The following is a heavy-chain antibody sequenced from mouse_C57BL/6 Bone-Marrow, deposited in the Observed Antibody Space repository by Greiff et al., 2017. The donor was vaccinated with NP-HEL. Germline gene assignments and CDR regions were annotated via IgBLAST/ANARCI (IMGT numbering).Heavy chain of an antibody. V-gene: IGHV1-55*01. Sequence: QVQLQQPGAELVKPGASVKMSCKASGYTFTSYWITWVKQRPGQGLEWIGDIYPGSGSTNYNEKFKSKATLTVDTSSSTAYMQLSSLTSEDSAVYYGARQLRGGPRFAYWGQGTLVTVSA. CDR3: ARQLRGGPRFAY. CDR2: IYPGSGST. J-gene: IGHJ3*01. CDR1: GYTFTSYW. D-gene: IGHD3-2*02.